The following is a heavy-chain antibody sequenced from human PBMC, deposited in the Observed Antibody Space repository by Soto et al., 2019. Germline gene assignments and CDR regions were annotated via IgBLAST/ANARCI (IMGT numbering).Heavy chain of an antibody. V-gene: IGHV3-33*01. J-gene: IGHJ6*02. Sequence: QVQLVESGGGVVQPGRSLRLSCAASGFTFSSYGMHWVRQAPGKGLEWVAVIWNDGSKKYYVDSVKGRFTISRDNSKNKLYLQRNSLRAEDTAVYYCARGEGYGDYGSYYYYGMDVWGQGTTVTVSS. CDR3: ARGEGYGDYGSYYYYGMDV. CDR1: GFTFSSYG. CDR2: IWNDGSKK. D-gene: IGHD4-17*01.